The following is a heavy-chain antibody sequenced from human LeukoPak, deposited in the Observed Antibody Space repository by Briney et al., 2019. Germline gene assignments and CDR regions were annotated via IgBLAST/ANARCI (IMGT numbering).Heavy chain of an antibody. V-gene: IGHV3-53*01. CDR2: IYSGGST. J-gene: IGHJ4*02. CDR3: ARDTMVRGVIIPFDY. Sequence: GGSLRLSCAASGFTVSSNYMSWVRQAPGKGLEWVSVIYSGGSTYYADSVKGRFTISRDNSKNTLYLQMNSLRAEDTAVYYCARDTMVRGVIIPFDYWGQGTLVTVSS. CDR1: GFTVSSNY. D-gene: IGHD3-10*01.